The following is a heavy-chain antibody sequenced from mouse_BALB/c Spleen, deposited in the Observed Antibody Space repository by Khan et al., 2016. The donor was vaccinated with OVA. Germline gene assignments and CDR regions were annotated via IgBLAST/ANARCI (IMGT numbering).Heavy chain of an antibody. V-gene: IGHV5-15*02. CDR3: AGGGGTAPFAY. CDR2: ISDLAYTF. D-gene: IGHD1-2*01. Sequence: EVQLVESGGGLVQPGGSRKLSCAASGFTFSDYGMAWVRQAPGKGPEWVAFISDLAYTFYYADTVTGRFTISRENAKNTLYLEMRSLRAVDTAVYYCAGGGGTAPFAYWGQGTLVTVSA. CDR1: GFTFSDYG. J-gene: IGHJ3*01.